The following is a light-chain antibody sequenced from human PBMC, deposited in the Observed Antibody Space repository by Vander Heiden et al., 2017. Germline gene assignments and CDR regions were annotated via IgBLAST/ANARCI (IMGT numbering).Light chain of an antibody. V-gene: IGLV2-14*01. Sequence: QSPLTQPASVSGSPGQSITISCSGTSRDIGSYDYVSWYQQYPGKAPKLLVYEVNNRPSGVSNRFSGSKSGNTASLTISGLQAEDEADYYCNSYTSSSALYVFGTGTKVTVL. CDR2: EVN. CDR3: NSYTSSSALYV. J-gene: IGLJ1*01. CDR1: SRDIGSYDY.